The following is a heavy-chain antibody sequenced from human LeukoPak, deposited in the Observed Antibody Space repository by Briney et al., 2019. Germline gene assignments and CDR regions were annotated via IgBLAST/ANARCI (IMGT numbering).Heavy chain of an antibody. Sequence: GRSMRLSCAASGFTFSSYGMHWVRQAPGKGLEWVVVIWYDGSNKYYADSVKGRFTISRDNSKNTLYLQMNSLRAEDTAVYYCARDTLDAFDIWGQGTMVTVSS. CDR3: ARDTLDAFDI. V-gene: IGHV3-33*01. CDR2: IWYDGSNK. CDR1: GFTFSSYG. J-gene: IGHJ3*02.